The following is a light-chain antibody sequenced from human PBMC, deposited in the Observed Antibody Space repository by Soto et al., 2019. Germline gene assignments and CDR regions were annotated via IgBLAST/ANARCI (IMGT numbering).Light chain of an antibody. CDR3: QQLNSYPFLT. V-gene: IGKV1-9*01. Sequence: DIKLTQSPSFLSASVGDRVTITCRASQGISSYLAWYQQKPGKAPKLLIYAASTLQSGVPSRFSGSGYGTEFPLTISSLQPEDFATYYCQQLNSYPFLTFGGGTKVEIK. J-gene: IGKJ4*01. CDR2: AAS. CDR1: QGISSY.